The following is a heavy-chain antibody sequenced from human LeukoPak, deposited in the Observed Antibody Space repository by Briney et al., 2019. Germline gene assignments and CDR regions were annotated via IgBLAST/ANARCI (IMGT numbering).Heavy chain of an antibody. CDR2: IYYSGST. J-gene: IGHJ4*02. CDR3: ARAGTAMVLDYFDY. CDR1: GGSISSYY. Sequence: SETLSLTCTVSGGSISSYYWSWIRQPPGKGQEWIGYIYYSGSTNYNPSLKSRVTISVDTSKNQFSLKLSSVTAADTAVYYCARAGTAMVLDYFDYWGQGTLVTVSS. D-gene: IGHD5-18*01. V-gene: IGHV4-59*01.